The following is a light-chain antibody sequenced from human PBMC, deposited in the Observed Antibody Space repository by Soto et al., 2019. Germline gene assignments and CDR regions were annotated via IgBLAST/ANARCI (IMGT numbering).Light chain of an antibody. V-gene: IGKV3-20*01. CDR1: QSIRNF. Sequence: EIVLTQSPGTLSLSQGERATLSCRASQSIRNFLAWYQQKPGQAPRLLIYDASNRASGIPPRFSGSGSGTDFTLAISGLEPEDFAVYYCQQYGSSPLTFGGGTKVDIK. CDR3: QQYGSSPLT. J-gene: IGKJ4*01. CDR2: DAS.